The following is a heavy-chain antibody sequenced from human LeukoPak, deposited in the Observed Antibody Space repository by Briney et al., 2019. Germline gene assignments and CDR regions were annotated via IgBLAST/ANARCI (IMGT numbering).Heavy chain of an antibody. CDR1: GNYW. V-gene: IGHV3-30*18. CDR3: VKGRSGSSYSPSDS. J-gene: IGHJ4*02. Sequence: GGSLRLSCAASGNYWMHWVREAPGKGLEWVAVISYEKNEEFYADSVKGRSTISRDSSKNTLYLQMNSLRPEDTAVYYCVKGRSGSSYSPSDSWGQGTLVTVSS. CDR2: ISYEKNEE. D-gene: IGHD2-15*01.